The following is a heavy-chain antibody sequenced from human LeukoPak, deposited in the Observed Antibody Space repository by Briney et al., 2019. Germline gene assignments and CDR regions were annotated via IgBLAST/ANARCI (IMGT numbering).Heavy chain of an antibody. CDR1: GFTFSDYY. CDR2: ISSSGSLT. Sequence: AGGSLRLSCAVSGFTFSDYYMTGIRQAPGKGLEGVSYISSSGSLTFSADSVKGRFTISRDDANNSLYLQMNSLRPEDTAVYYCARGSGSSQNYYKYSYMDVWGKGTTVTISS. J-gene: IGHJ6*03. D-gene: IGHD1-26*01. V-gene: IGHV3-11*01. CDR3: ARGSGSSQNYYKYSYMDV.